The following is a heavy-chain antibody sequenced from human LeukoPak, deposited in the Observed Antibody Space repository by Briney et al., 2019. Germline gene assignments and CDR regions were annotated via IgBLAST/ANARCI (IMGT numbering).Heavy chain of an antibody. J-gene: IGHJ4*02. CDR1: GFTFSSCA. CDR2: VSGSGATT. CDR3: AKDRYGDYSFDS. D-gene: IGHD4-17*01. V-gene: IGHV3-23*01. Sequence: GSLRLSCAASGFTFSSCAMNWVRQAPGKGLEWVSSVSGSGATTYDADSVKGRFTISRDNSKNTLYLQMNNLRAEDTAIYYCAKDRYGDYSFDSWGQGTLVTVSS.